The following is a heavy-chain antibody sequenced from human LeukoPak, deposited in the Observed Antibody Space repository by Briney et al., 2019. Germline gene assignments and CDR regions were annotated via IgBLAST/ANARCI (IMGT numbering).Heavy chain of an antibody. D-gene: IGHD3-9*01. CDR2: MNPNSGNT. V-gene: IGHV1-8*01. J-gene: IGHJ4*02. Sequence: ASVKVSCKASGYTFTSYDINWVRQATGQGIEWMGWMNPNSGNTGYAQKLQGRVTMTRNTSISTAYMELSSLRSEDTAVYYCALILTGYSRFDYWGQGTLVTVSS. CDR3: ALILTGYSRFDY. CDR1: GYTFTSYD.